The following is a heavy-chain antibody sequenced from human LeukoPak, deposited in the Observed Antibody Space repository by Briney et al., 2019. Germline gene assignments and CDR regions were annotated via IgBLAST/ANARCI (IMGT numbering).Heavy chain of an antibody. CDR2: IYHSGST. CDR1: GYSISSGYY. CDR3: ARTSTIFGTYYMDV. Sequence: PSETLSLTCAVSGYSISSGYYWGWIRQPPGQGLEWIGRIYHSGSTYYNPSLKSRVTISVDTSKNQFSLKLSSVTAADTAVYYCARTSTIFGTYYMDVWGKGTTVTVSS. J-gene: IGHJ6*03. V-gene: IGHV4-38-2*01. D-gene: IGHD3-3*01.